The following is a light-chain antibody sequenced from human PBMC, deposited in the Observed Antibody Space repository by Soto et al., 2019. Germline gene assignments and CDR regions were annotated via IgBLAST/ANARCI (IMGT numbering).Light chain of an antibody. Sequence: DVQMTQSPSSVSASVGDRVTITCRASQDVSRWLAWYQQKPGKAPKFLIYAASNLQSGDPSRFRGSSSGTDFPLTISCLQPGDFATSFCQRGHNFPITFGQGTRLELK. CDR2: AAS. V-gene: IGKV1D-12*01. J-gene: IGKJ5*01. CDR1: QDVSRW. CDR3: QRGHNFPIT.